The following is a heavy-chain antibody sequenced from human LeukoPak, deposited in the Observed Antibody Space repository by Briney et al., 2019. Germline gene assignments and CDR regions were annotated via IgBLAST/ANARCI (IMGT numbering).Heavy chain of an antibody. V-gene: IGHV3-7*01. CDR3: ARDAYYDFWSGLTGCYYMDV. D-gene: IGHD3-3*01. Sequence: GGSLRLSCAASGFTFSSYWMSWVRQAPGKGLEWVANIKQDGSEKYYVDSVKGRFTISRDNAKNSLYLQMNSLRAEDTAVYYCARDAYYDFWSGLTGCYYMDVWGKGTTVTASS. J-gene: IGHJ6*03. CDR2: IKQDGSEK. CDR1: GFTFSSYW.